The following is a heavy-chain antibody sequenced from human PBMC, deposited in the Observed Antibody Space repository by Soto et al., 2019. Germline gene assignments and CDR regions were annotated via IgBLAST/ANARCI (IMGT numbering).Heavy chain of an antibody. J-gene: IGHJ3*02. CDR3: AKERRSPVLGFDAFDI. D-gene: IGHD3-16*01. CDR1: GFTFSSYG. V-gene: IGHV3-30*18. CDR2: ISYDGSNK. Sequence: GGSLRLSCAASGFTFSSYGMHWVRQAPGKGLEWVAVISYDGSNKYYADSVKGRFTISRDNSKNTLYLQMNSLRAEDTAVYYCAKERRSPVLGFDAFDIWGQGTMVTVSS.